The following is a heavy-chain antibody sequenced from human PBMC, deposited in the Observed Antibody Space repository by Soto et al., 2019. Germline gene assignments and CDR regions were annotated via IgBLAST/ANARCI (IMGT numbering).Heavy chain of an antibody. J-gene: IGHJ4*02. CDR1: GYTFTSYG. CDR2: ISAYNGNT. V-gene: IGHV1-18*04. Sequence: ASVKVSCKASGYTFTSYGISWVRQAPGQGLEWRGWISAYNGNTNYAQNLQGRVTMTTDTSTSTAYMELRSLRSDGTAVYYCASGGPGEPAMALYYWGQGTMVTVSS. CDR3: ASGGPGEPAMALYY. D-gene: IGHD5-18*01.